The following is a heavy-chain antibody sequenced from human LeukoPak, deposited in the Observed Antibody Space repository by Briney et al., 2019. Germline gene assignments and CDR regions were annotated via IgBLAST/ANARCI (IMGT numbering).Heavy chain of an antibody. CDR3: ARGRPHGNDY. V-gene: IGHV3-11*06. D-gene: IGHD4-23*01. CDR2: ISSSSSYT. J-gene: IGHJ4*02. CDR1: GFTFSDYY. Sequence: GGSLRLSCAASGFTFSDYYMSWIRQAPGKGLEWVTYISSSSSYTNYADSVKGRFTISRDNAKNSLYLQMNSLRAEDTAVYYCARGRPHGNDYWGQGTLVTVSS.